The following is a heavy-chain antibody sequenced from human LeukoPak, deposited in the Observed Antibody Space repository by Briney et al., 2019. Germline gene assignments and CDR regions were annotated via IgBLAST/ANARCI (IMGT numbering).Heavy chain of an antibody. CDR3: ARVQVVVAATPFDY. CDR1: GFTFSSYW. Sequence: GGSLRLSCAASGFTFSSYWMHWVRQAAGKGLVWVSRINTDGSSTSYADSVKGRFTISRDNAKNTLYLQMNSLRAEDTAVYYCARVQVVVAATPFDYWGQGTLVTVSS. J-gene: IGHJ4*02. CDR2: INTDGSST. V-gene: IGHV3-74*01. D-gene: IGHD2-15*01.